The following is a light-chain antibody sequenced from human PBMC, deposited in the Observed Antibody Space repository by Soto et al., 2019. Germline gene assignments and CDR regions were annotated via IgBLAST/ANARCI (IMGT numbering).Light chain of an antibody. V-gene: IGKV1-5*01. Sequence: DIQMTQYPSTLSASVGDRVTITCRASQSISSWLDWYQQKPGKAPKLLIYDASSLESGVPSRFSGSGSGTEFTLTITSLQTDDFATYYCQQYNSYPWTFGQGTKVDI. CDR1: QSISSW. CDR2: DAS. CDR3: QQYNSYPWT. J-gene: IGKJ1*01.